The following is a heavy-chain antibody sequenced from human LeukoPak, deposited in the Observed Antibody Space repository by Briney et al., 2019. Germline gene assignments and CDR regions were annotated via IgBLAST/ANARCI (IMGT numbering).Heavy chain of an antibody. D-gene: IGHD2-2*02. V-gene: IGHV4-59*01. J-gene: IGHJ6*02. CDR2: IYYSGST. CDR3: ARDIVVVPAAIRGRDYYYYGMDV. CDR1: GGSISSYY. Sequence: EPSETLSLTCTVSGGSISSYYWSWIRQPPGKGLEWIGYIYYSGSTNYNPSLKRRVTISVDTSKTQFSLKLSSVTAAATDVYYCARDIVVVPAAIRGRDYYYYGMDVWGQGTTVTVSS.